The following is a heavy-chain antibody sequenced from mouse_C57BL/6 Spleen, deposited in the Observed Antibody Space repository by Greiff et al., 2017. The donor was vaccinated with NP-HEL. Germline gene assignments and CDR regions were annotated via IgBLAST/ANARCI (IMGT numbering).Heavy chain of an antibody. Sequence: QVQLKESGAELVRPGASVTLSCKASGYTFTDYEMHWVKQTPVHGLEWIGAIDPETGGTAYNQKFKGKAILTADKSSSTAYMELRSLTSEDSAVYYCTRATVVARVNYAMDYWGQGTSVTVSS. CDR1: GYTFTDYE. V-gene: IGHV1-15*01. CDR3: TRATVVARVNYAMDY. CDR2: IDPETGGT. J-gene: IGHJ4*01. D-gene: IGHD1-1*01.